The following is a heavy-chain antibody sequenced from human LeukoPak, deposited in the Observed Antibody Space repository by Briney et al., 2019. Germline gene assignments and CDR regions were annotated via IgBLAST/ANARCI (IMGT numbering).Heavy chain of an antibody. D-gene: IGHD4-23*01. J-gene: IGHJ4*02. CDR1: GGSISSSSYY. CDR3: ARERGNTVVILFDY. CDR2: IYYSGST. Sequence: SETLSLTCTVSGGSISSSSYYWGWIRQPPGKGLEWIGSIYYSGSTYYNPSLKSRVTISVDTSKNQFSLKLGSVTAADTAVYYCARERGNTVVILFDYWGQGTLVTVSS. V-gene: IGHV4-39*07.